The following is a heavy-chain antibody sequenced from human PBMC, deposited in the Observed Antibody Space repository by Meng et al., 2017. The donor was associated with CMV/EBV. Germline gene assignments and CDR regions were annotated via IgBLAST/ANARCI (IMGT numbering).Heavy chain of an antibody. V-gene: IGHV4-39*01. Sequence: SSYYWGWIRQRQGKGLEWIWSIYYSGSTYYNPSLKSRVNISVDTSKNQFSLKLSSVTAADTAVYYCARHFDYDFWSGYYRLGNFDYWGQGTLVTVSS. CDR1: SSYY. CDR2: IYYSGST. D-gene: IGHD3-3*01. CDR3: ARHFDYDFWSGYYRLGNFDY. J-gene: IGHJ4*02.